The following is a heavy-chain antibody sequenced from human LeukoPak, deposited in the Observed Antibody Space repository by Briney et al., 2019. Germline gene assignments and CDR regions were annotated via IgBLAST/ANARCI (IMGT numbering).Heavy chain of an antibody. J-gene: IGHJ4*02. V-gene: IGHV1-2*02. CDR1: GYTFTGYY. CDR2: IHPNSGGT. CDR3: ARVVVRDANNYKDY. D-gene: IGHD5-24*01. Sequence: ASVKVSCKASGYTFTGYYLHWVRQAPGQGLEWMGWIHPNSGGTNYAQKFQGRVTMTRDTSISTAYLDLSRLRSDDTAVYYCARVVVRDANNYKDYWGQGTLVTVSS.